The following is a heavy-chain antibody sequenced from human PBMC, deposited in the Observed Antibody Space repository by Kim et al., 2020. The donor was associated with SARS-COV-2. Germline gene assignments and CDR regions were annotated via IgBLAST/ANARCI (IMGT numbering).Heavy chain of an antibody. Sequence: SETLSLTCAVYGGSFSGYYWSWIRQPPGKGLEWIGEINHSGSTNYNPSLKSRVTISVDTSKNQFSLKLSSVTAADTAVYYCARLPKGYSGHYYYYYGMDVWGQGTTVTVSS. D-gene: IGHD5-12*01. J-gene: IGHJ6*02. V-gene: IGHV4-34*01. CDR2: INHSGST. CDR1: GGSFSGYY. CDR3: ARLPKGYSGHYYYYYGMDV.